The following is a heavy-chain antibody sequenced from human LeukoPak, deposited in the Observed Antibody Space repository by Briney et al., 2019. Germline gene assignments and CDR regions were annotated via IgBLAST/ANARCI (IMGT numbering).Heavy chain of an antibody. D-gene: IGHD3-22*01. CDR3: AGLGYDSSGYYLDY. Sequence: GGSLRLSCAASGFTFSSYAMSWVRQAPGKGLEWVSAISGSGGSTYYADSVKGRFTISRDNSKNTLYLQMNSLRAEDTAVYYCAGLGYDSSGYYLDYWGRGTLVTVSS. CDR1: GFTFSSYA. CDR2: ISGSGGST. J-gene: IGHJ4*02. V-gene: IGHV3-23*01.